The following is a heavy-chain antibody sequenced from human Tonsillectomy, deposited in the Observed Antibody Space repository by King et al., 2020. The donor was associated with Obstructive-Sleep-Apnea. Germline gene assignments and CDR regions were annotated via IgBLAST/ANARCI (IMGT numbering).Heavy chain of an antibody. Sequence: VQLVESGGGLVRPGGALRLSCAASGFSFVSYWMTWVRQAQGKGLEWVANIKQDGSEKYYVDAMKGRFTSSRDNAKNSLYLQMNSLRAEDTAVYYCATGIGLAYWGQGTLVTVSS. CDR2: IKQDGSEK. V-gene: IGHV3-7*01. J-gene: IGHJ4*02. CDR3: ATGIGLAY. CDR1: GFSFVSYW. D-gene: IGHD6-13*01.